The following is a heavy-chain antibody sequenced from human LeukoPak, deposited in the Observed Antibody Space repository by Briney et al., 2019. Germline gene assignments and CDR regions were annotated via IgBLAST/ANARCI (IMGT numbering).Heavy chain of an antibody. CDR1: GGSISTSNYY. J-gene: IGHJ5*02. D-gene: IGHD5-18*01. CDR3: ARGRVQLWFRFDP. CDR2: MYYSGST. Sequence: PSETLSLTCTVSGGSISTSNYYWGWIRRPPGRGLEWIGSMYYSGSTYYNPSLKSRVTISVDTSKNQFSLKLSSVTAADTAVYYCARGRVQLWFRFDPWGQGTLVTVSS. V-gene: IGHV4-39*07.